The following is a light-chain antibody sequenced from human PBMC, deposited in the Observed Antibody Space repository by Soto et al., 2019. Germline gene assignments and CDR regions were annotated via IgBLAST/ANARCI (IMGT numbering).Light chain of an antibody. CDR1: QSISSY. CDR3: QQSYSTPLT. CDR2: AAS. V-gene: IGKV1-39*01. Sequence: QVTQSQSSLSASVGDSITITCRASQSISSYLNWYQQKPGKAPKLLIYAASSLQSGVPSRFSGSGSGTDFTLTISSLQPEDFATYYCQQSYSTPLTFGGGTKVDIK. J-gene: IGKJ4*01.